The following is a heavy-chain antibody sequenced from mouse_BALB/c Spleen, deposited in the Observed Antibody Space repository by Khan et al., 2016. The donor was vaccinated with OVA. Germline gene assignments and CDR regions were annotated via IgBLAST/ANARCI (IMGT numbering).Heavy chain of an antibody. CDR2: IDTENGDT. CDR3: TLPSKTATCAY. CDR1: VFNIKDYY. J-gene: IGHJ3*01. V-gene: IGHV14-4*02. D-gene: IGHD1-2*01. Sequence: VQLQQPGAELVRSGASVKLSCTASVFNIKDYYLHWVKQRPQQGLEWIGWIDTENGDTKYAPKFQGKATMNADKSSNTVYLPLSSLTSEDTAFYYCTLPSKTATCAYWGQGTLVTVSA.